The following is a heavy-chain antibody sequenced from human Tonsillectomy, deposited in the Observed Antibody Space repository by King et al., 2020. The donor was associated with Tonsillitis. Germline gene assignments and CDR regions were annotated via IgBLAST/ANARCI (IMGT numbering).Heavy chain of an antibody. V-gene: IGHV4-59*08. D-gene: IGHD5-24*01. CDR3: ARHDSARTQFYFYYGMDA. CDR2: IYYSGGT. Sequence: QLQESGPGLVKPSETLSLTCTVSGGSISSYYWSWIRQPPGKGLEWIGYIYYSGGTNYNPSLKSRVTISVDTSKNQFSLKLSSVTAADTSVYYCARHDSARTQFYFYYGMDAWGQGTTVTVSS. CDR1: GGSISSYY. J-gene: IGHJ6*02.